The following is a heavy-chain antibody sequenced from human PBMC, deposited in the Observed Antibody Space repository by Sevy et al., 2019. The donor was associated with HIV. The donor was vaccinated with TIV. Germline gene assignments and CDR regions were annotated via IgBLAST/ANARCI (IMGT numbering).Heavy chain of an antibody. D-gene: IGHD2-8*02. CDR1: GFTFSSYA. V-gene: IGHV3-30-3*01. CDR2: ISYDGSNK. CDR3: ARDEEAWCRAFDI. Sequence: GGSLRLSCAASGFTFSSYALHWVRQAPGKGLEWVAVISYDGSNKYYADSVKGRFTISRDNSKITLYLQMNSLRAEDTAVSYCARDEEAWCRAFDIWGQGTMVTVSS. J-gene: IGHJ3*02.